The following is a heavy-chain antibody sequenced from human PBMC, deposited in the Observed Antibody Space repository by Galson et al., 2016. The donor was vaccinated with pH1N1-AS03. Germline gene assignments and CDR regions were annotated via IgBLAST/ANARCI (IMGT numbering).Heavy chain of an antibody. CDR2: ISPTGETT. D-gene: IGHD2-2*01. V-gene: IGHV3-23*01. CDR1: GFIFSGNS. CDR3: AKCDVSCQHSTLDY. Sequence: SLRLSCAASGFIFSGNSMSWVRQAPGKGLEWVAAISPTGETTPYADSVKGRFIISRDNSKNTLFLEMDSLGAEDTAVYYCAKCDVSCQHSTLDYWGQGTLVTVSS. J-gene: IGHJ4*02.